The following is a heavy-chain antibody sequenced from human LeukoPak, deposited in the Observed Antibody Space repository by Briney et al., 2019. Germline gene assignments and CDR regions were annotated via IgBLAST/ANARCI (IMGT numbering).Heavy chain of an antibody. J-gene: IGHJ4*02. D-gene: IGHD3-3*01. Sequence: AGWSLRLSCAASGFTFSRYWMTWVRQAPGKGLEWLANIKQDGSEKYYVDSVKGRFTVSRDNAKNSLYLQMNSLRAEDTAVYYCTRDVLLHPGDDYWGQGTLVTVSS. CDR3: TRDVLLHPGDDY. V-gene: IGHV3-7*04. CDR2: IKQDGSEK. CDR1: GFTFSRYW.